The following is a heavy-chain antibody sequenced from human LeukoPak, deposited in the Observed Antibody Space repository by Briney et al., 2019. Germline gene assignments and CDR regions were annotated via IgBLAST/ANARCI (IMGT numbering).Heavy chain of an antibody. V-gene: IGHV3-23*01. Sequence: GGSLRLSCAASGFTFSSYAMNWVRQAPGEGLEWVSEISSTDTSTKYVDSVKGRFTISRDNPKNTLYLLLKSLRVDVTAVDYCAYRRLGRGVFDIWGQGTMVTVSS. CDR2: ISSTDTST. D-gene: IGHD7-27*01. CDR1: GFTFSSYA. J-gene: IGHJ3*02. CDR3: AYRRLGRGVFDI.